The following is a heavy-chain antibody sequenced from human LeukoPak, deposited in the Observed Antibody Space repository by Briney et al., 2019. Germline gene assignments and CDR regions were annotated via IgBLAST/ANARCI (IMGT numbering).Heavy chain of an antibody. V-gene: IGHV3-7*03. Sequence: GGSLRLSCAASGFTFSTYWMMWVRQAPGKGLEGVATINQDGGETYYVDYLKGRFAISRDNAKNSLYLQMNSLRVEDTAVYYCARENHATGDYWGPGTLVTVSS. CDR2: INQDGGET. J-gene: IGHJ4*02. CDR3: ARENHATGDY. CDR1: GFTFSTYW.